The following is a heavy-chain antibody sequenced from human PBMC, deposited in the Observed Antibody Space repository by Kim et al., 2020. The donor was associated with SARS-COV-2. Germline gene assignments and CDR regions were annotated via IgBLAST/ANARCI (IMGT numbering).Heavy chain of an antibody. CDR2: VSANGVGT. Sequence: GGSLRLSCVASGFTFTNYAMSWVRQAPGKGLEWVSAVSANGVGTYYADSVKGRFTISRDNSKNTLYLQMNSLRAEDTAEFYCAKDRKSDTSSRTSEAFDYWGQGTLVTVSP. V-gene: IGHV3-23*01. CDR3: AKDRKSDTSSRTSEAFDY. D-gene: IGHD2-2*01. J-gene: IGHJ4*02. CDR1: GFTFTNYA.